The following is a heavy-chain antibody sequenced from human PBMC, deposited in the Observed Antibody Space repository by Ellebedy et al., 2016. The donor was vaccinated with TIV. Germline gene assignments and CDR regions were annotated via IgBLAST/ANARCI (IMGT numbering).Heavy chain of an antibody. Sequence: GESLKISCAASGFTFNSYWMSWVRQAPGKGLEWVAVIWYDGSNKYYADSVKGRFTISRDNSKNTLYLQMNSLRAEDTAVYYCARESRAAAGRGLRYWGQGTLVTVSS. CDR3: ARESRAAAGRGLRY. V-gene: IGHV3-33*08. J-gene: IGHJ4*02. CDR2: IWYDGSNK. D-gene: IGHD6-13*01. CDR1: GFTFNSYW.